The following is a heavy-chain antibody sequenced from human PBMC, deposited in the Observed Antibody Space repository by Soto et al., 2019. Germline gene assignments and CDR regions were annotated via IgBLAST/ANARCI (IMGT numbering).Heavy chain of an antibody. CDR1: GFTFSNYA. D-gene: IGHD6-13*01. J-gene: IGHJ4*02. Sequence: GGSLRLCCAASGFTFSNYAMHWVRQTPGKGLEWVAVMSYDGSSTYYADSVKGRFTISRDNSKNTLYLEMNSLRAEDSAVFYCARGGVAAAGTRRYYFDYWGQGTLVTVSS. CDR2: MSYDGSST. CDR3: ARGGVAAAGTRRYYFDY. V-gene: IGHV3-30-3*01.